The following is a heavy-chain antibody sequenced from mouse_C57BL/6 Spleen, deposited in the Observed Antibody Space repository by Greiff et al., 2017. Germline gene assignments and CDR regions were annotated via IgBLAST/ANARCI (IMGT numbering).Heavy chain of an antibody. D-gene: IGHD2-12*01. V-gene: IGHV5-17*01. Sequence: EVNVVESGGGLVKPGGSLKLSCAASGFTFSDYGMHWVRQAPEKGLEWVAYIRSGSSTIYYADTVKGRFTISRDNAKNTMFLQMTSRRSEDTAMYYWARRGRRGPYAMDYWGQGTSVTVSS. CDR1: GFTFSDYG. CDR3: ARRGRRGPYAMDY. J-gene: IGHJ4*01. CDR2: IRSGSSTI.